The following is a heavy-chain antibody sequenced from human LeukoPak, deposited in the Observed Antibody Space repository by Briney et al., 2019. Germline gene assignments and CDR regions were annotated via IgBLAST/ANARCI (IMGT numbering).Heavy chain of an antibody. D-gene: IGHD4-17*01. V-gene: IGHV1-24*01. CDR3: ARITHRDGDHLDY. J-gene: IGHJ4*02. CDR1: GYTLTELS. CDR2: FDPEDGET. Sequence: ASVKVSCKVSGYTLTELSMHWVRQAPGKGLEWMGGFDPEDGETIYAQKFQGRVTMTEDTSTDTAYMELRSLRSADTAVFYCARITHRDGDHLDYWGQGTLVTVSS.